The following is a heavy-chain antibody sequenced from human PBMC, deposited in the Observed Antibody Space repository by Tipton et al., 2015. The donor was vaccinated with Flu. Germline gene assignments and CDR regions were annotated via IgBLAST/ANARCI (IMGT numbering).Heavy chain of an antibody. Sequence: CAASGFTLSSYEMNWVRQAPGKGLEWVSYISSSDSFIYYADSVKGRFTISRDNAKKSLYLQMNSLRAEDTAVYYCACGGRGLDYWGQGTLVTVSS. CDR2: ISSSDSFI. CDR1: GFTLSSYE. CDR3: ACGGRGLDY. D-gene: IGHD3-16*01. V-gene: IGHV3-48*03. J-gene: IGHJ4*02.